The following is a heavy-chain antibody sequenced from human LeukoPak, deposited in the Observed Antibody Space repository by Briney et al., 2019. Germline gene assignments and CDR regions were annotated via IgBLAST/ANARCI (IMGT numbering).Heavy chain of an antibody. CDR2: ISYDGSNK. CDR1: GFTFSWYS. V-gene: IGHV3-30*03. D-gene: IGHD5-24*01. CDR3: ARVGRWLQPYYFDY. Sequence: GGSLRLSCAASGFTFSWYSMSWVRQAPGKGLEWVAVISYDGSNKYYADSVKGRFTISRDNSKNTLYLQMNSLRAEDTAVYYCARVGRWLQPYYFDYWGQGTLVTVSS. J-gene: IGHJ4*02.